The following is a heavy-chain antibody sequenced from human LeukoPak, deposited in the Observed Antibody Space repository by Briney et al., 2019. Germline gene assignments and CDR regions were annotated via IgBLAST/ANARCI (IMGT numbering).Heavy chain of an antibody. CDR2: ISYDGSNK. CDR1: GFTFSSYG. Sequence: GRSLRLSCAASGFTFSSYGMHWVRQAPGKGLEWVAVISYDGSNKYYADSVKGRFTISRDNSKNTLYLQMNSLRAEDTAVYYCAKDGSSDAFDIWGQGTMVTVS. CDR3: AKDGSSDAFDI. J-gene: IGHJ3*02. V-gene: IGHV3-30*18.